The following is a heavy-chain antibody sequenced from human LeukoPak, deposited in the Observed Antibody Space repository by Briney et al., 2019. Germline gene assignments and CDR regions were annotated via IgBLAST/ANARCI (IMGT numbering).Heavy chain of an antibody. J-gene: IGHJ2*01. D-gene: IGHD6-19*01. V-gene: IGHV3-33*01. CDR1: GFTFSSYG. CDR2: IWYDGSNK. CDR3: ARVESGSSGWYSIWYFDL. Sequence: PGGSLKLSCAASGFTFSSYGMHWVRQAPGKGLEWVAVIWYDGSNKYYADSVKGRFTISRDNSKNTLYLQMNSLRAEDTAVYYCARVESGSSGWYSIWYFDLWGRGTLVTVSS.